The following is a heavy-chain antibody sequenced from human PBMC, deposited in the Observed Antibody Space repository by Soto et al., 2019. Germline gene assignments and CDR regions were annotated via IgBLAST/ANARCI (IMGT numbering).Heavy chain of an antibody. J-gene: IGHJ4*02. CDR2: ISYDGSNK. CDR1: GFTFSSYG. CDR3: AKVSSLIMVTDY. Sequence: GGSLRLSCAASGFTFSSYGMHWVRQAPGKGLEWVAVISYDGSNKYYADSVKGRFTISRDNSKNTLYLQMNSLRAEDTAVYYCAKVSSLIMVTDYWGQGTLVTISS. D-gene: IGHD2-8*01. V-gene: IGHV3-30*18.